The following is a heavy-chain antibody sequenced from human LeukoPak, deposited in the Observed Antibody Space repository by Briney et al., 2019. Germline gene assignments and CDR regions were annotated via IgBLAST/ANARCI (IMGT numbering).Heavy chain of an antibody. CDR1: GYTFTTYW. Sequence: GGSLRLSCAASGYTFTTYWMSWVRQAPGKRLEWVANIKQDGSRKYYVDSVKGRFTISRDNAKNSLYLQMNSLRAEDTAVYYCARDGYSGSYYSRGAFDIWGQGTMVTVSS. D-gene: IGHD1-26*01. V-gene: IGHV3-7*01. CDR3: ARDGYSGSYYSRGAFDI. J-gene: IGHJ3*02. CDR2: IKQDGSRK.